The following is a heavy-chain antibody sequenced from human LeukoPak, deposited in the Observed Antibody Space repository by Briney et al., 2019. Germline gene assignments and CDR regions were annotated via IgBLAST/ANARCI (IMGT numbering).Heavy chain of an antibody. J-gene: IGHJ6*03. CDR3: ARVFDSGSQAYFYYMDV. V-gene: IGHV4-4*02. CDR2: IYHSGST. Sequence: SSETLSLTCAVSGGSISSSNWWSWVRQPPGKGLEWIGEIYHSGSTNYNPSLKSRVTMSVDTSKNQFSLKVSSVTAADTAVYYCARVFDSGSQAYFYYMDVWGKGTTVTISS. D-gene: IGHD3-10*01. CDR1: GGSISSSNW.